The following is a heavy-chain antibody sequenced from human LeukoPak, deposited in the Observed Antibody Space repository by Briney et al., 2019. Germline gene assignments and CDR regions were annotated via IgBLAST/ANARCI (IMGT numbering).Heavy chain of an antibody. CDR3: ARRGEGSSWYSYYYYYMDV. CDR1: GFTFSSYG. V-gene: IGHV3-30*03. D-gene: IGHD6-13*01. Sequence: GGSLRLSCAASGFTFSSYGMHWVRQAPGKGLEWVAVISYDGSNKYYADSVKGRFTISRDNSKNTLYLQMNSLRAEDTAVYYCARRGEGSSWYSYYYYYMDVWGKGTTVTVSS. CDR2: ISYDGSNK. J-gene: IGHJ6*03.